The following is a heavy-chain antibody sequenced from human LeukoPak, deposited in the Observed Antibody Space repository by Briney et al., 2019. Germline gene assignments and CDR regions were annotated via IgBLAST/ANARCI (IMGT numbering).Heavy chain of an antibody. D-gene: IGHD2-15*01. Sequence: PSETLSLTCAVYGGSFSGYYWSWIRQPPGKGLEWIGEINHSGSTNYNPSLKSRVTKSVDTSKNQFSLKLSSVTAADTAVYYRARGGYCSGGSCYYNWFDPWGQGTLVTVSS. V-gene: IGHV4-34*01. CDR2: INHSGST. CDR3: ARGGYCSGGSCYYNWFDP. CDR1: GGSFSGYY. J-gene: IGHJ5*02.